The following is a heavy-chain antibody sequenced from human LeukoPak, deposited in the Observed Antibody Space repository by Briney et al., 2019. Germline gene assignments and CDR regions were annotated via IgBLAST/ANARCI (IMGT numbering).Heavy chain of an antibody. D-gene: IGHD1-26*01. CDR3: ATGVGVTLRPRPFDI. CDR1: GYTFTELS. V-gene: IGHV1-24*01. CDR2: FDPEDGET. Sequence: VASVKVSYKVSGYTFTELSMHWVRQAPGKGLEWRGGFDPEDGETIYAQKFQGRVTMTEDTSTDTAYMELSSLRSEDTAVYYCATGVGVTLRPRPFDIWGQGTMVTVSS. J-gene: IGHJ3*02.